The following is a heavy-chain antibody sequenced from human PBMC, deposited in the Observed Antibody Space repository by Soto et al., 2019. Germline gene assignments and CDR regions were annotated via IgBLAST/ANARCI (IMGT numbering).Heavy chain of an antibody. V-gene: IGHV4-31*03. CDR3: ARFPSITMVRGGEFDY. CDR2: IYYSGST. D-gene: IGHD3-10*01. J-gene: IGHJ4*02. CDR1: GGSISSGGYY. Sequence: QVQLQESGPGLVKPSQTLSLTCTVSGGSISSGGYYWSWIRQHPWKGLEWIGYIYYSGSTYYNPSIKSRVTISVDTSKNQFSLKLSSVTAADTAVYYCARFPSITMVRGGEFDYWGQGTLVTVSS.